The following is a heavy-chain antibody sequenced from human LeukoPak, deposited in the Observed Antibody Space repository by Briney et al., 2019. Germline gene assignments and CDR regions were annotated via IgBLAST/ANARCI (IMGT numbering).Heavy chain of an antibody. CDR2: ISSSSSYV. J-gene: IGHJ5*02. V-gene: IGHV3-21*01. Sequence: GGSLGLSCAASGFTFSSYSMDWVRQAPGKGLEWVSSISSSSSYVYYADSVKGRFTISRDNAKNSLYLQMNSLRAEDTAVYYCARDRVAAPGWFDPWGQGTLVTVSS. D-gene: IGHD2-15*01. CDR3: ARDRVAAPGWFDP. CDR1: GFTFSSYS.